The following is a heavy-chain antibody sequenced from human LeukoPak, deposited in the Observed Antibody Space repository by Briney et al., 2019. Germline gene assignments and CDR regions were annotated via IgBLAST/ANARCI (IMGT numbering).Heavy chain of an antibody. CDR2: IYYSGST. CDR3: ARDLIVVVPAAYYYYYGMDV. CDR1: GGSISSYY. D-gene: IGHD2-2*01. V-gene: IGHV4-59*06. J-gene: IGHJ6*02. Sequence: PSETLSLTCTVSGGSISSYYWSWIRQHPGKGLEWIGYIYYSGSTYYNPSLKSRVTISVDTSKDQFSLKLSSVTAADTAVYYCARDLIVVVPAAYYYYYGMDVWGQGTTVTVSS.